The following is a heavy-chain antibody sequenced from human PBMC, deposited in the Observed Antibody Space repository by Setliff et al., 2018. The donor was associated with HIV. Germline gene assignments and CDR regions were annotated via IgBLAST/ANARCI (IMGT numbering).Heavy chain of an antibody. D-gene: IGHD6-13*01. CDR1: GFTFSTHE. V-gene: IGHV3-48*03. J-gene: IGHJ4*02. CDR3: AREGIAAAGSYSYGFGQIDY. CDR2: ISASGRTI. Sequence: PGGSLRLSCAASGFTFSTHEMNWVRQTPGKGLEWVSYISASGRTIYYVDSVKGRFTISRDNAKNSLYLQMNSLRAEDTAVYYCAREGIAAAGSYSYGFGQIDYWGQGTLVTVSS.